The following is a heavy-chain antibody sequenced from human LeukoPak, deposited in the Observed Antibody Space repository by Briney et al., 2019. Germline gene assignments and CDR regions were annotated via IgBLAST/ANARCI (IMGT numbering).Heavy chain of an antibody. D-gene: IGHD6-6*01. Sequence: ASVKVSCKVSGYTLTELSMHWVRQAPGKGLEWMGGFDPEDGETIYAQKFQDRVTMTEDTSTDTAYMELSSLRSEDTAVYYCARAPGSSSSPCYYYYMDVWGKGTTVTVSS. CDR1: GYTLTELS. CDR3: ARAPGSSSSPCYYYYMDV. CDR2: FDPEDGET. J-gene: IGHJ6*03. V-gene: IGHV1-24*01.